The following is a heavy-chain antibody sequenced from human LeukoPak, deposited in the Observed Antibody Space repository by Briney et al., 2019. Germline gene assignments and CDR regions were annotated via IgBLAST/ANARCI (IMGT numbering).Heavy chain of an antibody. D-gene: IGHD4-17*01. CDR2: ISAYNGNT. J-gene: IGHJ4*02. CDR1: GYTFTSCG. Sequence: ASVKVSCKASGYTFTSCGISWVRQPPGQGLEWMGWISAYNGNTNYAQKLQGRVTMSTDTSTSTAYMELRSLRSDDTAVYYCARDQTGNDYGDSPSVYWGQGTLVTVSS. V-gene: IGHV1-18*01. CDR3: ARDQTGNDYGDSPSVY.